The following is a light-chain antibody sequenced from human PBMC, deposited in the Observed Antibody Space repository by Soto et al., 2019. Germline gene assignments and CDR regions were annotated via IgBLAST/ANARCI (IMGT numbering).Light chain of an antibody. V-gene: IGLV2-14*01. CDR3: GSYTSSTTPYV. J-gene: IGLJ1*01. Sequence: QSALTQPASVSGSPGQSITISCTGTSSDVGGYNYVSWYQQHPGKAPKLMIYEVSNRPSGVSNRFSGSKSGNTASLTISGLQAGDEADYYCGSYTSSTTPYVFGTGTRSPS. CDR1: SSDVGGYNY. CDR2: EVS.